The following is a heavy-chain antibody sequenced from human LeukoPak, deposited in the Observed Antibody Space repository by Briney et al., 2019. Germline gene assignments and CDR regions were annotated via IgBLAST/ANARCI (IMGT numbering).Heavy chain of an antibody. CDR3: TREAYMLGKY. D-gene: IGHD3-10*02. Sequence: GGSLRLSCTASGFTLGDYAMSWFRQAPGKGLEWVGFIRSEAFGGTTEYAASVKGRYTMSRDDSKSIAYLQMNSLKAEDRAVYYCTREAYMLGKYWGQGTLVTVSS. V-gene: IGHV3-49*03. CDR1: GFTLGDYA. CDR2: IRSEAFGGTT. J-gene: IGHJ4*02.